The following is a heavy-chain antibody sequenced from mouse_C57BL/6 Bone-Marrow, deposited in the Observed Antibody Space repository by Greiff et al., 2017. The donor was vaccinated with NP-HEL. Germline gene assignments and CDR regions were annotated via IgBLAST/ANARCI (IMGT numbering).Heavy chain of an antibody. CDR1: GFTFSDYY. J-gene: IGHJ4*01. D-gene: IGHD2-4*01. V-gene: IGHV5-12*01. CDR2: ISNGGGST. Sequence: EVKLVESGGGLVQPGGSLKLSCAASGFTFSDYYMYWVRQTPEKRLEWVAYISNGGGSTYYPDTVKGRFTFSRDHAKNTLYLQMSRLKSEDTDRYYCASPYDSPAMDYGGQGTSVTVSS. CDR3: ASPYDSPAMDY.